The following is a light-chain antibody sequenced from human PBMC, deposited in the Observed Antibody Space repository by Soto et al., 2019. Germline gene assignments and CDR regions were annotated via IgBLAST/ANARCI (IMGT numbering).Light chain of an antibody. V-gene: IGKV3-20*01. CDR2: DAS. CDR3: QQYAGSPPWT. J-gene: IGKJ1*01. Sequence: EIVLTQSPVTLSLSPGERATLSCRASQSVTSSFLAWYQQKPGQAPRLLIYDASTRATGVPDRFSGGGSETDFTLTISRLEPEDFAVYYCQQYAGSPPWTFGQGTKVDI. CDR1: QSVTSSF.